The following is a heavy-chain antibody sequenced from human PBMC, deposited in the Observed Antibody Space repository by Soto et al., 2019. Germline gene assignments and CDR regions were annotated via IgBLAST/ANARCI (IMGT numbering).Heavy chain of an antibody. CDR1: GDSVSSNSVT. J-gene: IGHJ4*02. CDR2: TFYRSKWYD. Sequence: SQPLSPTFAISGDSVSSNSVTWHWIRQSPSRGLEWLGRTFYRSKWYDDYALSVKGRIIINRETSKNQFSLHLNSLPAERTAVYYCARLTVVPYCCDSWVQGTLVTVSS. D-gene: IGHD3-22*01. V-gene: IGHV6-1*01. CDR3: ARLTVVPYCCDS.